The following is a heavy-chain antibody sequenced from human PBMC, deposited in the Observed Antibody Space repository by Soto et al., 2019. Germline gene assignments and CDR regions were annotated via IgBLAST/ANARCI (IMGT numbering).Heavy chain of an antibody. J-gene: IGHJ4*02. CDR1: GFTFTSSA. D-gene: IGHD3-22*01. CDR2: IVFGSGNT. V-gene: IGHV1-58*01. Sequence: QMQLVQSGPEVKKPGTSVKVSCKASGFTFTSSAVQWVRQARGQRLEWIGWIVFGSGNTNYAQKFQERVTITRDMSTSTAYMELSSLRSEDTAVYYCAALAYYYDSSDPPLSFPSDYYFDYWGQGTLVTVSS. CDR3: AALAYYYDSSDPPLSFPSDYYFDY.